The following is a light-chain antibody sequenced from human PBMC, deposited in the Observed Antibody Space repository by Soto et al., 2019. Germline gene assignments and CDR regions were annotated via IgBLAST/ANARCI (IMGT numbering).Light chain of an antibody. CDR3: QQSSNWPRT. CDR2: GAS. Sequence: EIVLTRSPATLSLSPGARAALSGGASQNVANYLDWYQQKPGQAPRLLIYGASTRDTGIPARFSGSGSGTEFTLTISSLQSEDFAVYYCQQSSNWPRTFGQGTKVDIK. CDR1: QNVANY. V-gene: IGKV3-15*01. J-gene: IGKJ1*01.